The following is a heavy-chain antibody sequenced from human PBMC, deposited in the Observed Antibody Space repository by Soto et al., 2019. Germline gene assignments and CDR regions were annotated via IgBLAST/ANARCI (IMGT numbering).Heavy chain of an antibody. CDR2: IYYSGST. D-gene: IGHD3-9*01. CDR3: ARVWSDILTGWRSSNYGMDV. J-gene: IGHJ6*02. CDR1: GGSISSGDYY. Sequence: QVQLQESGPGLVKPSQTLSLTCTVSGGSISSGDYYWSWIRQPPGKGLEWIGYIYYSGSTYYNPSLKSRVTISVDTSKNQFSLKLSSVTAADTAVYYCARVWSDILTGWRSSNYGMDVWGQGTTVTVSS. V-gene: IGHV4-30-4*01.